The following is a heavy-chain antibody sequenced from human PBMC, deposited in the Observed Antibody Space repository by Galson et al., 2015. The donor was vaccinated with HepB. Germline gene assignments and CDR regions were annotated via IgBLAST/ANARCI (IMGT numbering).Heavy chain of an antibody. CDR3: AREGAGDSSGYPIYYYYYGMDV. Sequence: SLRLSCAASGFTFSSYAMHWVRQAPGKGLEWVAVISYDGSNKYYADSVKGRFTISRDNSKNTLYLQMNSLRAEDTAVYYCAREGAGDSSGYPIYYYYYGMDVWGQGTTVTVSS. V-gene: IGHV3-30-3*01. CDR2: ISYDGSNK. CDR1: GFTFSSYA. J-gene: IGHJ6*02. D-gene: IGHD3-22*01.